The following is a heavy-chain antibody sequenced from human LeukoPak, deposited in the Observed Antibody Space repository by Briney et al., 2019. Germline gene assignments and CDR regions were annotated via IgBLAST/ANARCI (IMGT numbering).Heavy chain of an antibody. Sequence: GASVKVSCKASGGTFSSYAISWVRQAPGQGLEWMGGIIPIFGTANYAQKFQGRVTITADESTSTAYMELSSLRSEDTAVYYCARAQSSGWPRVLNWFDPWGQGALVTVSS. V-gene: IGHV1-69*13. D-gene: IGHD6-19*01. J-gene: IGHJ5*02. CDR2: IIPIFGTA. CDR3: ARAQSSGWPRVLNWFDP. CDR1: GGTFSSYA.